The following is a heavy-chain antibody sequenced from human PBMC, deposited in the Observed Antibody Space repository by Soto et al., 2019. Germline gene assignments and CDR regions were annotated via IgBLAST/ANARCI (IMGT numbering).Heavy chain of an antibody. CDR2: ISATGTYT. CDR3: KTEDNSPQSPNP. V-gene: IGHV3-21*01. CDR1: GFTFSTCS. J-gene: IGHJ5*02. Sequence: EVQLVESGGGLVEPGGSLRLSCATSGFTFSTCSMNWVRQAPGKGLEWVSSISATGTYTFYADSLKGRFTISRDNTRNSLVLQMNSLRVEDHALQYRKTEDNSPQSPNPWGPGTPVPVSP. D-gene: IGHD2-15*01.